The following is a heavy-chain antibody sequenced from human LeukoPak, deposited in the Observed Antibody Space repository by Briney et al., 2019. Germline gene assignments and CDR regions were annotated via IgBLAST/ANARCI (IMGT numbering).Heavy chain of an antibody. Sequence: GASVKVSCMASGYTFTSSGISWVRPAPGQGLEWMRWISAYNGNTNYAQKLQGRVTMTTDTSTSTVYMELRSLRSDDTAVYYCARGGCSSTSCYRNWFDPWGQGTLVTVSS. V-gene: IGHV1-18*01. D-gene: IGHD2-2*01. CDR2: ISAYNGNT. CDR1: GYTFTSSG. CDR3: ARGGCSSTSCYRNWFDP. J-gene: IGHJ5*02.